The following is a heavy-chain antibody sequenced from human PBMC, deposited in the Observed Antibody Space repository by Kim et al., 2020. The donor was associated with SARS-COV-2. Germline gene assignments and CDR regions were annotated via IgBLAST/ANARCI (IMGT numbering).Heavy chain of an antibody. D-gene: IGHD3-10*01. CDR3: AKSPGEYYYYYGLDV. Sequence: GGSLRLSCAASGFVFSNYAMTWVRQAPGKGLEWVSAISGSGGSTYYADSVRGRFTISRDNSKNTIYLQMNTLSVEDTAVYYCAKSPGEYYYYYGLDVWGQGTTVTVSS. CDR2: ISGSGGST. CDR1: GFVFSNYA. J-gene: IGHJ6*02. V-gene: IGHV3-23*01.